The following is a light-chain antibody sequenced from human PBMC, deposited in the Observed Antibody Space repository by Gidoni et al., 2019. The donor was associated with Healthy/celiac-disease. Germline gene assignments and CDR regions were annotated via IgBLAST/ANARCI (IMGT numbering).Light chain of an antibody. CDR2: DAS. V-gene: IGKV3-11*01. J-gene: IGKJ2*01. CDR3: QQRSNWPPYT. Sequence: EIVLTQSPATLSLSPGERATLSCRASQGVSSYLAWYQQKPGQAPRLLIYDASNRATGIPARFSGSGSGTDFTLTISSLEPEDFAVYYCQQRSNWPPYTFXQXTKLEIK. CDR1: QGVSSY.